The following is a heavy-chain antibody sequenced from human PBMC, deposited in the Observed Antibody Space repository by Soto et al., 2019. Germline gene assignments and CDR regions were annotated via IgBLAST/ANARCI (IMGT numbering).Heavy chain of an antibody. CDR3: AKDRDGAAAGPTKFYGMDV. V-gene: IGHV3-23*01. CDR2: ISGSGDST. Sequence: GGSLRLSCEGSGFALLSYAMSWVRQATGKGLEWVSVISGSGDSTYYADSVRGRFTISRDNSKNTLYLQMNSLRAEDTAVYYCAKDRDGAAAGPTKFYGMDVWGQGTTVTVSS. D-gene: IGHD6-13*01. J-gene: IGHJ6*02. CDR1: GFALLSYA.